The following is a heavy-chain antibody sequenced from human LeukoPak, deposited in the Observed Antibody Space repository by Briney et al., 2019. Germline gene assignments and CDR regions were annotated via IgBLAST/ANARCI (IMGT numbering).Heavy chain of an antibody. J-gene: IGHJ4*02. D-gene: IGHD4-17*01. CDR3: AKGIHGLDDYGDSRGY. V-gene: IGHV4-4*07. CDR1: GGSISSYY. CDR2: IYTSGST. Sequence: SQTLSLTCTVSGGSISSYYWSWIRQPAGKGLEWIGRIYTSGSTNYNPSLKSRVTMSVDTSKNQFSLKLSSVTAADTAVYYCAKGIHGLDDYGDSRGYWGQGTLVTVSS.